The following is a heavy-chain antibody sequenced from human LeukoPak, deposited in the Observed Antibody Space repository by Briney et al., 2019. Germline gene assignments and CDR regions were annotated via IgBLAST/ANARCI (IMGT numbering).Heavy chain of an antibody. Sequence: GGSLRLSCAASGFTFSSFYMHWVRQAPGKGPVWVSRINSDGSSTSYADPVKGRFTISRDNSKNTLYLQMNDLRDEDTAVYYCVQEARRDGYKLAPVAEHWGQGTLVTVSS. V-gene: IGHV3-74*01. CDR3: VQEARRDGYKLAPVAEH. CDR1: GFTFSSFY. CDR2: INSDGSST. D-gene: IGHD5-24*01. J-gene: IGHJ1*01.